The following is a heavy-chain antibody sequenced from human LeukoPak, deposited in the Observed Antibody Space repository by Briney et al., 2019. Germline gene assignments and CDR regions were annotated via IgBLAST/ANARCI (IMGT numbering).Heavy chain of an antibody. D-gene: IGHD5/OR15-5a*01. CDR1: GTSIITSY. Sequence: SETLSLTCTVSGTSIITSYWSWIRQFPGKGLEWIGFIDSSGHTDSYPSLSGRVTISIDTSKNQFLLRLTSVTAADTAVYYCAKGFYDSRLNSNPFDFWGRGTLVTVSS. J-gene: IGHJ4*02. CDR2: IDSSGHT. CDR3: AKGFYDSRLNSNPFDF. V-gene: IGHV4-4*09.